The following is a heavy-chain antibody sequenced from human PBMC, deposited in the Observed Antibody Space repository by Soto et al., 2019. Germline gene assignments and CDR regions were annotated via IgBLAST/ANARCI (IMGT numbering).Heavy chain of an antibody. J-gene: IGHJ6*02. D-gene: IGHD3-22*01. CDR3: ARQTMTNYYYYYGMDV. V-gene: IGHV4-59*01. CDR1: GGSISSYY. Sequence: PSETLSLTCTVSGGSISSYYWSWIRQPPGKGLEWIGYIYYSGSTNYNPSLKSRVTISVDTSKNQFSLKLSSVTAADTAVYYCARQTMTNYYYYYGMDVWGQGTTVNVSS. CDR2: IYYSGST.